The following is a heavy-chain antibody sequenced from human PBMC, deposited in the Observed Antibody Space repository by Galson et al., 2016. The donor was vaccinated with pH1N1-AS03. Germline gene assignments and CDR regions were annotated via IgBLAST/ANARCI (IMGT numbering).Heavy chain of an antibody. CDR3: AQRFYGSGASFFDF. J-gene: IGHJ4*02. D-gene: IGHD3-10*01. CDR2: IYWHGDK. V-gene: IGHV2-5*01. CDR1: GFSLNDGGLG. Sequence: PALVKPTQTLTLTCTFSGFSLNDGGLGVGWIRQPPGKALEWLGMIYWHGDKRYNPSLQNRLTLTQGVSKSEVVLQMINVDPEDTATYYCAQRFYGSGASFFDFWGQGIVVVVS.